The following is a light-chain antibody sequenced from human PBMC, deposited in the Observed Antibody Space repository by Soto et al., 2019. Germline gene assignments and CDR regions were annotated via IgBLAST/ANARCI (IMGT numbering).Light chain of an antibody. CDR2: YAS. J-gene: IGKJ3*01. Sequence: EMVMTQSPATLSVSPGERVTLSCRASESVQRNLAWYQQKPGQGPSLLIYYASTRATGVPDRFSGSGSGTEFTLTISSLQSEDFGFYHCQHYSNWPPTFGPGTKVEIK. CDR1: ESVQRN. CDR3: QHYSNWPPT. V-gene: IGKV3-15*01.